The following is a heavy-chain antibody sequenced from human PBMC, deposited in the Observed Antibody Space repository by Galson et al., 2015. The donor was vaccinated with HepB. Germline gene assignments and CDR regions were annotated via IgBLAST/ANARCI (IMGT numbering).Heavy chain of an antibody. Sequence: VKVSCKASGYTFTSFHINWVRQATGQGLEWMGWMDPNTGNTGSARNFQGRVTMTRNTSMSTAYMELSSLRSEDTAVYYCARHNYDFWSGYFGGTARNWFDPWGQGTLVTVSS. CDR3: ARHNYDFWSGYFGGTARNWFDP. CDR1: GYTFTSFH. D-gene: IGHD3-3*01. CDR2: MDPNTGNT. V-gene: IGHV1-8*01. J-gene: IGHJ5*02.